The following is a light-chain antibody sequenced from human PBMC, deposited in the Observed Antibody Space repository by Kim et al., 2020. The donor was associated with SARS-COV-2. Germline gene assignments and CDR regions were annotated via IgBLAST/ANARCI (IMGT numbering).Light chain of an antibody. J-gene: IGLJ3*02. CDR2: DVS. CDR1: SSDVGSYNL. Sequence: QSVLTQPASVSGSPGQSITISCTGTSSDVGSYNLVSWYQQHPGTAPNLMIYDVSKRPSGVSNRFSGSRSGTTASLTISGLQAEDEADYYCCSYAGSSTYGVFGGGTQLTVL. V-gene: IGLV2-23*02. CDR3: CSYAGSSTYGV.